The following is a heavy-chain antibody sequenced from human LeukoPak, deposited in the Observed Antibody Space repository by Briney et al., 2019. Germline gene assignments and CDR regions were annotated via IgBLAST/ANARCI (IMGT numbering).Heavy chain of an antibody. J-gene: IGHJ4*02. CDR3: AKALELLYFDY. CDR1: GFTFSSYG. CDR2: ISYDGSNK. V-gene: IGHV3-30*18. D-gene: IGHD1-7*01. Sequence: PGGSLRLSCAASGFTFSSYGMHWVRQAPGKGLEWVAVISYDGSNKYYADSVKGRFTISRDNSKNTLYLQMNSLRAEDTAVYYCAKALELLYFDYWGQGTLVTVSS.